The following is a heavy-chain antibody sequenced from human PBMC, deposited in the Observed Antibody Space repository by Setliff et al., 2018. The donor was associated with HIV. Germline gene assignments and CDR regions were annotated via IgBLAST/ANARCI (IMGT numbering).Heavy chain of an antibody. CDR3: AREGIAAAGSYSYGFGQIDY. D-gene: IGHD6-13*01. CDR1: GLTFSSYW. CDR2: LSGSGVGT. V-gene: IGHV3-23*01. J-gene: IGHJ4*02. Sequence: TGGSLRLSCAASGLTFSSYWMSWVRQAPGKGLAWVSGLSGSGVGTYYAGSVKGRFTISRDNAKNSLYLQMNSLRAEDTAVYYCAREGIAAAGSYSYGFGQIDYWGQGTLVTVSS.